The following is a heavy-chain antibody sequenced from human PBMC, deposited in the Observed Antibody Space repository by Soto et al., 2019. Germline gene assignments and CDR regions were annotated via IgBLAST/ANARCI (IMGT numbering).Heavy chain of an antibody. V-gene: IGHV3-30*18. D-gene: IGHD3-22*01. Sequence: QVQLVESGGGVVQPGMSLRLSCAASGFTFSSYGMHWVRQAPGKGLEWVAVISYDGSNKYYADSVKGRFTISRDNSKNTLYLQMNSLRAEDTAVYYCAKGPYYYDSSGFVDYWGQGTLVTVSS. CDR2: ISYDGSNK. CDR1: GFTFSSYG. J-gene: IGHJ4*02. CDR3: AKGPYYYDSSGFVDY.